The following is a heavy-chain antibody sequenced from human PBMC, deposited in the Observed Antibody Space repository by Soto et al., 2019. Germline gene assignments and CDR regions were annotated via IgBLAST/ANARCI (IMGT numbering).Heavy chain of an antibody. CDR1: GYTFTRYG. D-gene: IGHD3-10*01. CDR2: ISAYNGNT. Sequence: ASVKVSCKASGYTFTRYGISWVRQAPGQGLEWMGWISAYNGNTNYAQKLQGRVTMTTDTSTSTAYMELRSLRSDDTAVYYCARYVLWFGELYNWFDPWGQGTLVTVSS. J-gene: IGHJ5*02. V-gene: IGHV1-18*01. CDR3: ARYVLWFGELYNWFDP.